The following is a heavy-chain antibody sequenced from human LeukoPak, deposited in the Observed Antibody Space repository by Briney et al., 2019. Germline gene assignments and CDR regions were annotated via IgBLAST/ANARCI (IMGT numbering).Heavy chain of an antibody. D-gene: IGHD2-15*01. Sequence: GESLKISCNASGYSFTRYWIGWVRQVPGKGLEWMGMIYPGDSDTRYRPSFQGQVTISVDKSISLAYLQWTSLKASDTAMYYCARGLLGGGGKVGPYFDYWGQGTLVAVSS. V-gene: IGHV5-51*01. CDR3: ARGLLGGGGKVGPYFDY. CDR1: GYSFTRYW. J-gene: IGHJ4*02. CDR2: IYPGDSDT.